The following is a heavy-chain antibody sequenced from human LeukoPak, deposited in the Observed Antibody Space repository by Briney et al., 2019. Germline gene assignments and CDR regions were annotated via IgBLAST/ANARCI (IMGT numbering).Heavy chain of an antibody. Sequence: GASVKVSCKASGYTFTSYGISWVRQAPGQGLEWMGWINAYNGNTNYAQKLQGRVTMTTDTSTSTAYMELRSLRSDDTAVYYCARLSSSWYDPYYYYGMDVWGQGTTVTVSS. J-gene: IGHJ6*02. CDR1: GYTFTSYG. V-gene: IGHV1-18*01. D-gene: IGHD6-13*01. CDR3: ARLSSSWYDPYYYYGMDV. CDR2: INAYNGNT.